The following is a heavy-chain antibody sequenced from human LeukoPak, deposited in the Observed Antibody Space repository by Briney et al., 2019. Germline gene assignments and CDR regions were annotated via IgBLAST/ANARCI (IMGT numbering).Heavy chain of an antibody. CDR2: ISDSGSST. D-gene: IGHD2-2*01. V-gene: IGHV3-23*01. Sequence: GGSLRLSCAASGFTFRIFGMSWVRQGPGKGLEWVSGISDSGSSTHSADSVKGRFTISRDNSKNTLYLQMNSLRAEDTAVYYCARDGSIVVVPAGTFYYGMDVWGQGTTVTVSS. CDR3: ARDGSIVVVPAGTFYYGMDV. CDR1: GFTFRIFG. J-gene: IGHJ6*02.